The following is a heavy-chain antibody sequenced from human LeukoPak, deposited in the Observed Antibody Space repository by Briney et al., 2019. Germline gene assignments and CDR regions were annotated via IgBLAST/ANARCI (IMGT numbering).Heavy chain of an antibody. V-gene: IGHV1-8*01. D-gene: IGHD2-15*01. CDR3: ARARSVRKNNYYYYMDV. Sequence: ASVKVSCKASGYTFTSYDINWVRQATGQGLEWMGWMNPNSGNTGYAQKFQGRVTMTRNTSISTAYMELSSLRSEDTAVYYCARARSVRKNNYYYYMDVWGKGTTVTVSS. CDR2: MNPNSGNT. J-gene: IGHJ6*03. CDR1: GYTFTSYD.